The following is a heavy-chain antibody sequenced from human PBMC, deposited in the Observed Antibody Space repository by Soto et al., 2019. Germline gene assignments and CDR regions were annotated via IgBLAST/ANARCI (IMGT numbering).Heavy chain of an antibody. D-gene: IGHD2-8*02. CDR2: IRSKTDGGTT. CDR3: ATAPGYWASAIFDY. V-gene: IGHV3-15*07. Sequence: EVQLVESGGGLVKPGGSLRLSCVVSGFNFNNAWMNWVRQAPGKGREWVGRIRSKTDGGTTDYAAPVKDRFIITRDDSKNTLYLQMDTLQIEDTAVYYCATAPGYWASAIFDYWGQGTLVTVSS. CDR1: GFNFNNAW. J-gene: IGHJ4*02.